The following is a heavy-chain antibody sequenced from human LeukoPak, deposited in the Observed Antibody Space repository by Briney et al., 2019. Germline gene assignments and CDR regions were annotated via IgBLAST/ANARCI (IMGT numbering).Heavy chain of an antibody. D-gene: IGHD2-8*01. CDR2: IYASGNT. V-gene: IGHV3-66*03. Sequence: GGSLRLSCAAPGFTVSSNYMSWVRQAPGKGLEWVSLIYASGNTYYADSVKGRFTISRDNARNTLYLQMNSLRAEDTAVYYCARESTTDVCYRREACGMDVWGQGTTVTVSS. J-gene: IGHJ6*02. CDR3: ARESTTDVCYRREACGMDV. CDR1: GFTVSSNY.